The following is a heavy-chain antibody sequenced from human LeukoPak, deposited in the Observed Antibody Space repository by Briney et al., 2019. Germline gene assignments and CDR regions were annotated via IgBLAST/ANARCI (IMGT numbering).Heavy chain of an antibody. CDR3: ARPYYCSGDSCLSYFDY. V-gene: IGHV1-2*02. CDR2: INPNSGGT. J-gene: IGHJ4*02. Sequence: GASVKVSCKASGYTFTGYFIHWVRQAPGQGLEWMGWINPNSGGTNYAQKFLGRVTMTRDTSISTAYMELSRLRSDDTAVYYCARPYYCSGDSCLSYFDYWGQGTLVTVSS. CDR1: GYTFTGYF. D-gene: IGHD2-15*01.